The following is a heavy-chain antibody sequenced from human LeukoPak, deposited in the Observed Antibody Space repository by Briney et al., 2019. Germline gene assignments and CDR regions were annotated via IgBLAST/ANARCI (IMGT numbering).Heavy chain of an antibody. V-gene: IGHV4-4*08. J-gene: IGHJ4*02. D-gene: IGHD3-3*01. CDR1: GGSISSYY. CDR3: ARGSQVDDFWSGYRAPLDY. Sequence: SETLSLTSTVSGGSISSYYWSWIRQPPGKGLEWIGTTYSGSAYYNPSLKTQVTISVDTSKNQFSLKLSSVTAADTAVYFCARGSQVDDFWSGYRAPLDYWGQGTLVTVSS. CDR2: TYSGSA.